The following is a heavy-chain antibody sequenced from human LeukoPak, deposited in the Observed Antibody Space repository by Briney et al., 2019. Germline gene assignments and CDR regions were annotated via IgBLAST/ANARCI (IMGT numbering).Heavy chain of an antibody. CDR3: ARDKVVGATYFDY. CDR2: IKQDGSEL. CDR1: GFTFSDYW. D-gene: IGHD1-26*01. Sequence: GGSLRLSCAASGFTFSDYWMSWVRQAPGKGLEWVANIKQDGSELYYVDSVKGRFIISRDNAKNSLYLQMNSLRAEDTAVYYCARDKVVGATYFDYWGQGTLVTVSS. J-gene: IGHJ4*02. V-gene: IGHV3-7*01.